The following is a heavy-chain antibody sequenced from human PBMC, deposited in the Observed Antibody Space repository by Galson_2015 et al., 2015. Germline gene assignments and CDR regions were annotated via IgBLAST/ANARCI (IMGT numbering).Heavy chain of an antibody. CDR2: ISYDGSNK. D-gene: IGHD5-24*01. Sequence: SLRLSCAASGFTFSSYAMHWVRQAPGKGLEWVAVISYDGSNKYYADSVKGRFTISRDNSKNTLYLQMNSLRAEDTAVYYCARGEGGGYNPKGAFDIWGQGTMVTVSS. CDR1: GFTFSSYA. V-gene: IGHV3-30-3*01. CDR3: ARGEGGGYNPKGAFDI. J-gene: IGHJ3*02.